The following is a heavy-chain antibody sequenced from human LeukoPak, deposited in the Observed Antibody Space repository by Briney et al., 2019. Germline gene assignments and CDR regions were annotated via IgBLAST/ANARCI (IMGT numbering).Heavy chain of an antibody. CDR1: GFTFSSYS. J-gene: IGHJ4*02. V-gene: IGHV3-21*01. D-gene: IGHD6-19*01. CDR3: ARESSSGWFY. CDR2: ISSSSSYI. Sequence: GGSLRLSCAASGFTFSSYSMNWVRQAPGKGLEWASSISSSSSYIYYADSVKGRFTISRDNAKNSLYLQMNSLRAEDTAVYYCARESSSGWFYWGQGTLVTVSS.